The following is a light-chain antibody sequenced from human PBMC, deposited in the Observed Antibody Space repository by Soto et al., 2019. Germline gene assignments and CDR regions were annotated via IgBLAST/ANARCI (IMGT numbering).Light chain of an antibody. CDR2: GAS. J-gene: IGKJ3*01. Sequence: DIVLTQSPGTLSLSPGERATLSCRASQSVSSNYLAWYQQRPGQAPRLLIYGASTRASGIPDRFSGSGSGTDFTLTISSLEPEDFAVYYCQQYGSPRGFTFGPGTKVDIK. CDR1: QSVSSNY. V-gene: IGKV3-20*01. CDR3: QQYGSPRGFT.